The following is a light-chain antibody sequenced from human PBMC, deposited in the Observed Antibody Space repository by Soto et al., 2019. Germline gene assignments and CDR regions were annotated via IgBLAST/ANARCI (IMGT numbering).Light chain of an antibody. V-gene: IGLV1-40*01. CDR1: SSNIGAGYD. CDR3: HSYDSSLSGHVV. Sequence: QSVLTQPPSVSGAPGQRVTISCTGSSSNIGAGYDVHWYQQLPGTAPKLLIYGNSNRPSGVPDRFSGSKSGTSASLAITGIQAEDEAEYYGHSYDSSLSGHVVFGGGTKVTVL. CDR2: GNS. J-gene: IGLJ2*01.